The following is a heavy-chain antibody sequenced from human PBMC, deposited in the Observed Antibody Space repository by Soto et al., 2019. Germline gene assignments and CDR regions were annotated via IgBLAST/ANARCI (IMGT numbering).Heavy chain of an antibody. J-gene: IGHJ4*02. CDR1: GASISSYY. Sequence: SETLSLTCSVSGASISSYYWSWFRQAPGKGLEYIGYIHNGERTNYNPSLESRVTISADTSKNQFSLRLSSVTAADTAMYYCSYGDSPGPIDHWGQGTLVTVSS. CDR3: SYGDSPGPIDH. V-gene: IGHV4-59*01. CDR2: IHNGERT. D-gene: IGHD4-17*01.